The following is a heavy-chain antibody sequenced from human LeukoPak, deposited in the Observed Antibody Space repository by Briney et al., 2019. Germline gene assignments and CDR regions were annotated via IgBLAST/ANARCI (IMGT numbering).Heavy chain of an antibody. CDR1: GGTFSSYA. J-gene: IGHJ3*02. CDR3: ALPTISSGWYGDAFDI. D-gene: IGHD6-19*01. V-gene: IGHV1-69*13. Sequence: ASVKVSCKASGGTFSSYAISWVRQAPGQGLEWMGGIIPIFGTANYAQKFQGRVTITADESTSTAYMELSSLRSEDTAVYYCALPTISSGWYGDAFDIWGQGTMVTVSS. CDR2: IIPIFGTA.